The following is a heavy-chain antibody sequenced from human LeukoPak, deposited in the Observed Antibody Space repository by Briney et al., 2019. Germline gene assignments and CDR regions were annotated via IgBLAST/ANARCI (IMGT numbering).Heavy chain of an antibody. J-gene: IGHJ4*02. Sequence: PGGSLRLSCAASGFTFSSYAMSWVRQAPGKGLEWVSAISGSGGSTYYADSVKGRFTISRDNSKNTLYLQMNSLRAEDTAVYYCAKTVGVVVPAAHYYFDYWGQGTLVTVSS. CDR3: AKTVGVVVPAAHYYFDY. V-gene: IGHV3-23*01. CDR2: ISGSGGST. CDR1: GFTFSSYA. D-gene: IGHD2-2*01.